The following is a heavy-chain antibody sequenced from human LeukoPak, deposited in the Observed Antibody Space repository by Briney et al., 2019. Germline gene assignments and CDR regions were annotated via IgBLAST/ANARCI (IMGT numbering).Heavy chain of an antibody. D-gene: IGHD3-10*01. Sequence: PGGSLRLSCAASGFTFSSYAMHWVRQAPGKGLEWVAVISNDGSNKYYADSVKGRFTISRDNSKNTLYLQMNSLRAEDTAVYCCARSRSSYGSGSYPDWFDPWGQGTLVTVSS. CDR2: ISNDGSNK. CDR1: GFTFSSYA. CDR3: ARSRSSYGSGSYPDWFDP. J-gene: IGHJ5*02. V-gene: IGHV3-30-3*01.